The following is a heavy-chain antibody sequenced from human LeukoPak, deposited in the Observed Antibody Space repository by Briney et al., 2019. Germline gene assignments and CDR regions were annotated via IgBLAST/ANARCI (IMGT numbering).Heavy chain of an antibody. CDR1: GGSFSGYY. CDR2: INHSGST. Sequence: SETLSLTCAVYGGSFSGYYWSWIRQPPGKGLEWIGEINHSGSTNYNPSLKSRVTISVDTSKNQFSLKLSSVTAADTAVYYCARLYDGSSWYGKRAFDIWGQGTMVTVSS. V-gene: IGHV4-34*01. CDR3: ARLYDGSSWYGKRAFDI. D-gene: IGHD6-13*01. J-gene: IGHJ3*02.